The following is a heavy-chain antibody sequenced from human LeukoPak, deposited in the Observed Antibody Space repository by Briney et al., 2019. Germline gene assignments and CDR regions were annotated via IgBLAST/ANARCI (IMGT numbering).Heavy chain of an antibody. D-gene: IGHD3-3*01. CDR1: GFTFSSYA. CDR2: ISYDGSNK. CDR3: ARDPILRYPFDI. J-gene: IGHJ3*02. V-gene: IGHV3-30-3*01. Sequence: AGGSLRLSCAASGFTFSSYAMHWVRQAPGKGLEWVAVISYDGSNKYYADSVKGRFTISRDSSKNTLYLQMNSLRAEDTAVYYCARDPILRYPFDIWGQGTVVTVSS.